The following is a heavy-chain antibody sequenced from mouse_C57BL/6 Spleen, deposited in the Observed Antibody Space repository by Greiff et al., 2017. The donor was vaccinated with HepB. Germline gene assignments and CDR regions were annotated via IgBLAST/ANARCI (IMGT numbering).Heavy chain of an antibody. J-gene: IGHJ2*01. D-gene: IGHD1-1*01. Sequence: VKVVESGAELVKPGASVKLSCKASGYTFTEYTIHWVKQRSGQGLEWIGWFYPGSGSIKYNEKFEDKATLTADKSSSTVYMELSRLTSEDSAVYFCARHESVYYGYFDYWGQGTTLTVSS. CDR2: FYPGSGSI. CDR3: ARHESVYYGYFDY. V-gene: IGHV1-62-2*01. CDR1: GYTFTEYT.